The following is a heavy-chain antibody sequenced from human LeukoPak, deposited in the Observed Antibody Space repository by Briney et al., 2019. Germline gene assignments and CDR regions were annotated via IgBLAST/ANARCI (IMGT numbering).Heavy chain of an antibody. D-gene: IGHD3-22*01. J-gene: IGHJ4*02. CDR3: ARDRYYYDSSGYDPYFDY. Sequence: SETLSLTCTVSGGSISSYYWSWTRQPAGKGLEWIGRIYTSGSTNYNPSLKSRVTMSVDTSKNQFSLKLSSVTAADTAVYYCARDRYYYDSSGYDPYFDYWGQGTLVTVSS. CDR2: IYTSGST. V-gene: IGHV4-4*07. CDR1: GGSISSYY.